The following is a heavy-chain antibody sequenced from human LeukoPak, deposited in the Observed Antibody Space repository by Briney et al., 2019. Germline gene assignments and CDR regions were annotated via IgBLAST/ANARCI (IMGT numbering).Heavy chain of an antibody. D-gene: IGHD2-15*01. Sequence: GRSLRPSCAASGFTFSDHYVGWVRQAPGKGLEWIGRIRKKANTYITEYAASVKGRFTISRDNSKNSPYLQMNSLKTEDTAVYYCARATPLGYGSPFDYWGQGTLVTVSS. CDR2: IRKKANTYIT. CDR1: GFTFSDHY. J-gene: IGHJ4*02. CDR3: ARATPLGYGSPFDY. V-gene: IGHV3-72*01.